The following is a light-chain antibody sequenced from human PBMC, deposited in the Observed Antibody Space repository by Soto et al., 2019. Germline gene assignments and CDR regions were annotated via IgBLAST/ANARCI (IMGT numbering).Light chain of an antibody. CDR2: AAS. CDR1: QSINTY. CDR3: QQSYSFPPIT. Sequence: DIRMTQSPSSLSASVGDRVTITCRASQSINTYLNWFQQRPGKAPKLLIYAASSLQGGVPSRFSGSGSGTDFTLTISSLQPEDFATYYCQQSYSFPPITFGQGTRMEIK. V-gene: IGKV1-39*01. J-gene: IGKJ5*01.